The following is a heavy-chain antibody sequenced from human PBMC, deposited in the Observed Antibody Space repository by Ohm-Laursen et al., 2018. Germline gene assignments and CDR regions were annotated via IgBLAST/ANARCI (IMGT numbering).Heavy chain of an antibody. CDR2: ITSGGGII. D-gene: IGHD3-22*01. J-gene: IGHJ6*02. CDR1: GFTFIDYD. CDR3: ARHDSSDSPSHYYYYTMDV. Sequence: SLRLSYAASGFTFIDYDMSWIRQTPGKGLEWLSYITSGGGIIYSADSVKGRFTISRDNDEDTLYLQMNSLRAEDTAIYYCARHDSSDSPSHYYYYTMDVWGQGTTVTVSS. V-gene: IGHV3-11*01.